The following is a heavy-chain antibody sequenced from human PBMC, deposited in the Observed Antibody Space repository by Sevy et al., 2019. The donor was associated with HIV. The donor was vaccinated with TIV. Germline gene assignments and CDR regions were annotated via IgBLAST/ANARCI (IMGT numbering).Heavy chain of an antibody. V-gene: IGHV1-18*01. CDR2: ISDYNGYT. CDR1: GYTFSSYG. CDR3: AREGYYYRSGTYRPPNYYGMDV. D-gene: IGHD3-10*01. J-gene: IGHJ6*02. Sequence: GESLKISCKASGYTFSSYGISWVRQAPGQGLEWMGWISDYNGYTNYAHKFQGRVTMSTETSTITAYMELRSLRSDDTAVYFCAREGYYYRSGTYRPPNYYGMDVWGQGTAVTVSS.